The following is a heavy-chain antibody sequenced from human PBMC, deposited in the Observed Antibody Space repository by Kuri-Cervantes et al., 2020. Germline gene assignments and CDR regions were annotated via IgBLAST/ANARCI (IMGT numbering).Heavy chain of an antibody. CDR1: GFTFSSYA. V-gene: IGHV3-30-3*01. J-gene: IGHJ6*02. Sequence: GESLKISCAASGFTFSSYAMHWVRQAPGKGLEWVAVISYDGSNKYYADSVKGRFTISRDNSKNTLYLQMNSLRAEDTAVYYCARDESRSVYYGMDVWGQGTTVTFSS. CDR2: ISYDGSNK. CDR3: ARDESRSVYYGMDV. D-gene: IGHD5/OR15-5a*01.